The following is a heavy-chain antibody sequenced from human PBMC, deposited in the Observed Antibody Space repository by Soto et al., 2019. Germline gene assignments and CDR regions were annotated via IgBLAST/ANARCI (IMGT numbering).Heavy chain of an antibody. CDR3: TRGCVSISCFYD. J-gene: IGHJ4*02. CDR2: INAGNGDT. D-gene: IGHD3-3*02. V-gene: IGHV1-3*05. CDR1: GYTFTSYV. Sequence: QVQLVQSGAEEKKPGASMKVSCKASGYTFTSYVILWVRQAPGQGLEWMGSINAGNGDTRYSQNFQGRVTITTETSAGTAYMELSSLTSEDTAVYYCTRGCVSISCFYDWGQGTLVSVSS.